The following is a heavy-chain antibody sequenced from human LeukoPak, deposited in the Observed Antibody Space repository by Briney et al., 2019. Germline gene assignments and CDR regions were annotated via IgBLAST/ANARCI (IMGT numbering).Heavy chain of an antibody. V-gene: IGHV3-15*01. D-gene: IGHD3-22*01. CDR1: GFTFRSYG. J-gene: IGHJ4*02. CDR2: IKSKTDGVAT. Sequence: GGSLRLSCAASGFTFRSYGMHWVRQAPGKGLEWVGRIKSKTDGVATHYAAPVKGRFTISRDDSKNTLYLQMNSLKTEDTAVYYCTTEAYYYDSGAIKYFDYWGQGTLVTVSS. CDR3: TTEAYYYDSGAIKYFDY.